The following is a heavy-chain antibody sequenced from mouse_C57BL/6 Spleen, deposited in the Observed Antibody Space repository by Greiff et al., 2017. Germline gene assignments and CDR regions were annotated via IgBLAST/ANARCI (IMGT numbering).Heavy chain of an antibody. CDR1: GYTFTSYW. CDR2: IYPSSGST. J-gene: IGHJ3*01. CDR3: AREGYYYGSRSGFAY. V-gene: IGHV1-55*01. Sequence: QVQLQQPGAELVTPGASVKMSCKASGYTFTSYWITWVKQRPGQGLEWIGDIYPSSGSTNYTEKFTSKATLTVDTSYSTAYMPLSRLTSEDSAVYYCAREGYYYGSRSGFAYWGQGTLVTVSA. D-gene: IGHD1-1*01.